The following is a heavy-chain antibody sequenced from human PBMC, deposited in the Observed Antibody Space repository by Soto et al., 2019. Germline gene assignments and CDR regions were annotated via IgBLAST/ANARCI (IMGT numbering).Heavy chain of an antibody. CDR1: GFIFSSFE. CDR2: ISGSGYTSDGGPTI. CDR3: ARGSGMTPRPGDD. D-gene: IGHD6-6*01. J-gene: IGHJ4*02. V-gene: IGHV3-48*03. Sequence: PGGSLRLSCAASGFIFSSFEMIWVGQAPGKGLEWVSYISGSGYTSDGGPTIHYADSVKGRFTISRDSSKNTVYLQMNSLRAEDTAVYYCARGSGMTPRPGDDWSQGTQVTVSS.